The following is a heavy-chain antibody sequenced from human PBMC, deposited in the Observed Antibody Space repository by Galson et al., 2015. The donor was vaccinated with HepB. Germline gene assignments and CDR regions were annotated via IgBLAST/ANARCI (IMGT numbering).Heavy chain of an antibody. Sequence: SLRLSCAASGFTFSSYWMSWVRQAPGKGLEWVANIKQDGSEKYYVDSVKGRFTISRDNAKISLYLQMNSLRAEETAVYYCARDLRGSGWYVDYWGQGTLVTVSS. D-gene: IGHD6-19*01. CDR3: ARDLRGSGWYVDY. CDR1: GFTFSSYW. J-gene: IGHJ4*02. CDR2: IKQDGSEK. V-gene: IGHV3-7*01.